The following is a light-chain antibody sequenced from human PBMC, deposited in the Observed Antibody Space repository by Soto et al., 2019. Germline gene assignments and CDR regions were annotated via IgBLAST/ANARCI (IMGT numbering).Light chain of an antibody. V-gene: IGKV1-5*01. CDR1: QTINNR. J-gene: IGKJ1*01. Sequence: DIHMTQSPSTLSASVGDRVTIPCRASQTINNRLAWYQQKPGKAPQLLMYDVSTLESGVPSRFSGSGSGTEFTLTISSLQSEDFAVYYCPQYNNGPWTFGQGTKVEI. CDR2: DVS. CDR3: PQYNNGPWT.